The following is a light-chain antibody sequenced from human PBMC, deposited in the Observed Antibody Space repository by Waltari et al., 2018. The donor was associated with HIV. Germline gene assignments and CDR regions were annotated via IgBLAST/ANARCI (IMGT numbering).Light chain of an antibody. Sequence: QSVLTQPPSVPGAPGQRVTIPCTGTSSHLAAGSDLEWYQQVPGTAPKLLIYGNTNRPSGVSDRFSASKSGTSASLAITGLQAEDEADYYCQSYDRRLSASLFGGGTTLTVL. J-gene: IGLJ2*01. CDR3: QSYDRRLSASL. CDR1: SSHLAAGSD. V-gene: IGLV1-40*01. CDR2: GNT.